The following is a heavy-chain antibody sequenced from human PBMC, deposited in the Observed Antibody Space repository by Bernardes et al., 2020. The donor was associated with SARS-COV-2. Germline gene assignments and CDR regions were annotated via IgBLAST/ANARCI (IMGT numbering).Heavy chain of an antibody. Sequence: SVKVSCKTSGGIFSNYVFSWVRQAPGQGLEWMGGIIPLFGRTIYAQKFQGRVAISADTSTNIAYMELSSLRSDDTALYYCARGKYQLRGSWYYNGLDVWGQGTTVTVSS. D-gene: IGHD2-2*01. J-gene: IGHJ6*02. CDR2: IIPLFGRT. CDR3: ARGKYQLRGSWYYNGLDV. CDR1: GGIFSNYV. V-gene: IGHV1-69*06.